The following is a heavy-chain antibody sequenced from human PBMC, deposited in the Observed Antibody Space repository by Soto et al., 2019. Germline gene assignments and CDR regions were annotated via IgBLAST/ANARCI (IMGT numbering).Heavy chain of an antibody. CDR2: ISAYNGNT. CDR3: AREGNCSSTSCSHYYYYGMDV. V-gene: IGHV1-18*01. Sequence: QVQLVPSGAEVKKPGASVKVSCKASGYTFTSYGISWVRQAPGQGLEWMGWISAYNGNTNYAQKLQGRVTMTTDTSTTTAYMELRSLRSDDTAVYYCAREGNCSSTSCSHYYYYGMDVWGQGTTVTVSS. CDR1: GYTFTSYG. D-gene: IGHD2-2*01. J-gene: IGHJ6*02.